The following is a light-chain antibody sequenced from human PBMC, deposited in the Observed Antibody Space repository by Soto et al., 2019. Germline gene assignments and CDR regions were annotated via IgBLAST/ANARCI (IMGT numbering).Light chain of an antibody. CDR1: QSVGSNY. J-gene: IGKJ2*01. CDR3: QQYGSSYT. CDR2: GAS. V-gene: IGKV3-20*01. Sequence: ENVLAQSPGTLSLSPGERATLSCRASQSVGSNYLAWYQQKPGQAPRLLIYGASGRATGIPDRFSGSGSGTDFTLTISRLEPEDFAVYYCQQYGSSYTFGQGTKLEIK.